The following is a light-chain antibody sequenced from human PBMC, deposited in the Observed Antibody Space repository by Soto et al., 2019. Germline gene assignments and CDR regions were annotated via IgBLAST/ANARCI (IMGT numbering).Light chain of an antibody. J-gene: IGKJ3*01. V-gene: IGKV1-39*01. CDR1: QGISSY. CDR3: QQSYSTPFT. Sequence: DIQMTQSPSSLSASVGDRVTISRRASQGISSYLNWYQQKPGKAPKLLIYAASNLQSGVPSRFSGSGSGTDFTLTISSLQPEDFATYSCQQSYSTPFTFGPGTKVDIK. CDR2: AAS.